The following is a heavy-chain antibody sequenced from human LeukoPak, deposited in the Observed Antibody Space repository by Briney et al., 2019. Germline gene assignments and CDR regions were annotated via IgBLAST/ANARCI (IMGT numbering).Heavy chain of an antibody. J-gene: IGHJ6*02. CDR3: ARNWGAAGWDNYNGMDV. D-gene: IGHD7-27*01. CDR2: IYYSGST. CDR1: GAAISSYY. Sequence: PSETLSLTCTVSGAAISSYYWSRIRQPPGKGRGGFGYIYYSGSTYYHPSLKSRVTISEDTPKNQFYLKLTPATAADTAVYYYARNWGAAGWDNYNGMDVWGQGTTVIVSS. V-gene: IGHV4-59*08.